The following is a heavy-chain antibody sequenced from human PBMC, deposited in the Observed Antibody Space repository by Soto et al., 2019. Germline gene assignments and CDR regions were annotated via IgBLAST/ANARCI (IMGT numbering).Heavy chain of an antibody. Sequence: QLQLQESGPGLVKPSETLSLTCTVSGGSISSSSYYWGWIRQPPGKGLEWIGSIYYSGSTYYNPSLKSRVPISVDTSKNQFSLKLSSVTAADTAVYYCARTGDSSGYYDYWGQGTLVTVSS. J-gene: IGHJ4*02. V-gene: IGHV4-39*01. CDR1: GGSISSSSYY. CDR2: IYYSGST. D-gene: IGHD3-22*01. CDR3: ARTGDSSGYYDY.